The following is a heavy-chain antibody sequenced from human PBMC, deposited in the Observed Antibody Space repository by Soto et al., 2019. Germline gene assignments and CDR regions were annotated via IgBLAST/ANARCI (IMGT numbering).Heavy chain of an antibody. D-gene: IGHD3-3*01. V-gene: IGHV3-21*01. CDR2: ISSSSSYI. Sequence: EVQLVESGGGLVKPGGSLRLSCAASGFTFSSYSMNWVRQAPGKGLEWVSSISSSSSYIYYADSVKGRFTISRDNAKNSLYLQMNSLRAEDTAVYYCARGNFFRMYYDFWSRYYLDVWGQGTTVTVSS. CDR3: ARGNFFRMYYDFWSRYYLDV. CDR1: GFTFSSYS. J-gene: IGHJ6*02.